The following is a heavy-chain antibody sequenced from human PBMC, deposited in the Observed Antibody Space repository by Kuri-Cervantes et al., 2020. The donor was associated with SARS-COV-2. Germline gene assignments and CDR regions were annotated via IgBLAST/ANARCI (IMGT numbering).Heavy chain of an antibody. V-gene: IGHV3-21*01. D-gene: IGHD3-3*01. CDR1: GFTVSSNY. CDR3: ARDSGDTIFGVVITDFDY. Sequence: GESLKISCAASGFTVSSNYMSWVRQAPGKGLEWVSSISSCSSYIYYADSVKGRFTISRDNAKNSLYLQMNSLRDEDTAVYYCARDSGDTIFGVVITDFDYWGQGTLVTVSS. CDR2: ISSCSSYI. J-gene: IGHJ4*02.